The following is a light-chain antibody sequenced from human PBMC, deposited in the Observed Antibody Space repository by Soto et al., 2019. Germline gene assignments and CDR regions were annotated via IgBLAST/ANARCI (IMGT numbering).Light chain of an antibody. J-gene: IGKJ5*01. CDR1: QSVSSN. CDR3: QQYRMSPNT. CDR2: GAS. V-gene: IGKV3-20*01. Sequence: EIVLTQSPAPLSLSPGERATLSCRASQSVSSNLAWYQQKPGQAPRLLIYGASTRATGIPDRFSGSGSGTDFSLTIRGLKPEDFAVYYCQQYRMSPNTLGQGTRLEIK.